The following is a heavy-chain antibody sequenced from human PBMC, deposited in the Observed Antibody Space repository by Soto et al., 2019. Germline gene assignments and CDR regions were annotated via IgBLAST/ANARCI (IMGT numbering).Heavy chain of an antibody. V-gene: IGHV3-7*01. CDR2: IKQDGSEK. J-gene: IGHJ3*02. CDR1: GFNFISHW. Sequence: PGGSLRLSCAVSGFNFISHWMSWVRQAPGKGLEWVANIKQDGSEKYYVDSVKGRFTISRDNAKNSLYLQMNSLRAEDTAIYFCARPTGWRDPFDIWGQGTMVTVSS. CDR3: ARPTGWRDPFDI. D-gene: IGHD6-19*01.